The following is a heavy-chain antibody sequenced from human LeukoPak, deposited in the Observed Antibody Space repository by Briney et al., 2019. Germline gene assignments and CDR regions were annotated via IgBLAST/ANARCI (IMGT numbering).Heavy chain of an antibody. CDR2: VYYSGST. CDR3: ARVNSLGYYFDY. CDR1: GDPISRYY. Sequence: SETLSLTCNVSGDPISRYYWSWIRQPPGKGLEWIGYVYYSGSTNYNPSFDSRVTISVDTSKNQFSLKLGSVTAADTAVYYCARVNSLGYYFDYWGQGTLVTVSS. V-gene: IGHV4-59*01. J-gene: IGHJ4*02. D-gene: IGHD2/OR15-2a*01.